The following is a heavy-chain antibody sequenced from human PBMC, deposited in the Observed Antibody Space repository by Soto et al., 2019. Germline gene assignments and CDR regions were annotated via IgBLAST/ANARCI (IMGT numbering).Heavy chain of an antibody. CDR1: GYTFTSYG. CDR3: ARDEAAHTFVP. CDR2: VSPYNGNT. D-gene: IGHD6-13*01. Sequence: QVQLVQSGAEVKKPGASVKVSCKASGYTFTSYGISWVRQAPGQGLEWMGWVSPYNGNTNYAQKLQGRVTMTTDTSTSTADMELRSLRSDDTAVYYCARDEAAHTFVPWGQGILVTVSS. J-gene: IGHJ5*02. V-gene: IGHV1-18*01.